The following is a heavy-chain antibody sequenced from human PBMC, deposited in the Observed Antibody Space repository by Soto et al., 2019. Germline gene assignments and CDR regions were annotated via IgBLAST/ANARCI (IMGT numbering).Heavy chain of an antibody. Sequence: SETLSLTCAVYGESFTGYYCNWLRQTPGKGLEWTGEINPSEDTNYTPSLKRRVAIAVDTSKKQFSLALSSVTAADTAVDYGARGRRSLTRVIAAAMGGFDIWGQGTMVTVSS. J-gene: IGHJ3*02. CDR2: INPSEDT. V-gene: IGHV4-34*01. D-gene: IGHD2-2*01. CDR1: GESFTGYY. CDR3: ARGRRSLTRVIAAAMGGFDI.